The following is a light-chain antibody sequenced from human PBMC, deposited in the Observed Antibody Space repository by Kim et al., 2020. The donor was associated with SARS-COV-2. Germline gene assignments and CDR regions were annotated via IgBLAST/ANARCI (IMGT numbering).Light chain of an antibody. V-gene: IGLV3-1*01. Sequence: VSPGQTDSITCSGDKLRDKYASWYQQKPGQSPVLVIYQDNKRPSGIPGRFSGSNSGNTATLTISGTQAMDEADYYCQAWDSSTVVFGGGTQLTVL. J-gene: IGLJ2*01. CDR3: QAWDSSTVV. CDR1: KLRDKY. CDR2: QDN.